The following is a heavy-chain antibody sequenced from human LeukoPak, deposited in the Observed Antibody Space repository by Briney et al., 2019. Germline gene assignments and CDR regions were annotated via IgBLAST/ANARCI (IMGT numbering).Heavy chain of an antibody. CDR1: GFTFSSYA. V-gene: IGHV3-30*04. D-gene: IGHD3-16*01. CDR3: ARGGYYFDY. J-gene: IGHJ4*02. CDR2: ISYDGSNK. Sequence: GGSLRLSCTASGFTFSSYAMHWVRQAPGKGLEWVAVISYDGSNKYYADSVKGRFTISRDNSKNTLYLQMNSLRAEDTAVYYCARGGYYFDYWGQGTLVTVSS.